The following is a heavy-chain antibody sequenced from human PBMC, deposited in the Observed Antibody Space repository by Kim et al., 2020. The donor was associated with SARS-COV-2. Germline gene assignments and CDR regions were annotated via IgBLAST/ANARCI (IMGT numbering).Heavy chain of an antibody. J-gene: IGHJ5*02. Sequence: GGSLRLSCAASGFTFSNAWMSWVRQAPGKGLEWVGRIKSKTDGGTTDYAAPVKGRFTISRDDSKNTLYLQMNSLKTEDTAVYYCTTEGVLWFGNNWFDPWGQGTLVTVSS. CDR3: TTEGVLWFGNNWFDP. D-gene: IGHD3-10*01. V-gene: IGHV3-15*01. CDR2: IKSKTDGGTT. CDR1: GFTFSNAW.